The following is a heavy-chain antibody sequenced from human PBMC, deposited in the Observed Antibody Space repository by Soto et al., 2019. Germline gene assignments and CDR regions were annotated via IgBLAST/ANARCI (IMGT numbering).Heavy chain of an antibody. V-gene: IGHV4-61*01. CDR2: IYYSGST. D-gene: IGHD6-13*01. CDR3: AIAAAGVGSGYGMDV. J-gene: IGHJ6*02. Sequence: SETLSLTCTVSGGSVSSGSYYWSWIRQPPGKGLEWIGYIYYSGSTNYNPSLKSRVTISVDTSKNQFSLKLSSVTAADTAVYYCAIAAAGVGSGYGMDVWGQGTTVTVSS. CDR1: GGSVSSGSYY.